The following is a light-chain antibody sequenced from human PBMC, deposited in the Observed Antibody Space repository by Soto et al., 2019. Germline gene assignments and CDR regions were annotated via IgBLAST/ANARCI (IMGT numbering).Light chain of an antibody. CDR1: QTISSW. V-gene: IGKV1-5*03. CDR3: QHYNSYSEA. CDR2: KAA. Sequence: DIQMTQSPSTLSGSVGDRVTITCRASQTISSWLAWYQQKPGKAPKLLIYKAATLKSGVPSMFSGSGSGTEFTLNTSRPQPDEFSTYYGQHYNSYSEAFGQGTKVELK. J-gene: IGKJ1*01.